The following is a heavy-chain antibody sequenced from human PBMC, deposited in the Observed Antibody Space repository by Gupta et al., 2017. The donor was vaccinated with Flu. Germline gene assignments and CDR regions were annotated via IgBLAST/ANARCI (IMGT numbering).Heavy chain of an antibody. D-gene: IGHD3-22*01. J-gene: IGHJ3*02. CDR3: AKDWAYYYDSSGSITAFDI. CDR2: ISWNSGSI. CDR1: GFTFDDYA. V-gene: IGHV3-9*01. Sequence: EVQLVESGGGLVQPGRSLRLSCAASGFTFDDYAMHWVRQAPGKGLEWVSGISWNSGSIGYADSVKGRFTISRDNAKNSLYLQMNSLRAEETALYYCAKDWAYYYDSSGSITAFDIWGQGTMVTVYS.